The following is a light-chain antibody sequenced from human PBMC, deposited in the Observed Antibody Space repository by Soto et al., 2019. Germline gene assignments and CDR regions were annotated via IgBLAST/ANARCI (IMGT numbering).Light chain of an antibody. V-gene: IGLV2-23*02. CDR2: EVN. Sequence: QSVLTQPASVSGSPGQSITISCTGTSSDVGSNNLVSWYQQHPGKATKLMIYEVNKRPSGVSIRLSGSKSGNTASLTISGLQAEDEADYYCCSYAGSSTPYVFGTGTKVTVL. CDR1: SSDVGSNNL. CDR3: CSYAGSSTPYV. J-gene: IGLJ1*01.